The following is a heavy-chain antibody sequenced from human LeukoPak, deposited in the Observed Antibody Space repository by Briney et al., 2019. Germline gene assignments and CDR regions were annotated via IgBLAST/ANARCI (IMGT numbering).Heavy chain of an antibody. J-gene: IGHJ4*02. Sequence: GGSLRLPYAASGLNFTNSWMPWLRQAPRKGLEWVANIKQDGSTKHYVDSLKGLFTISRDNPKNSLYLQMNSLRADDTAVYYCARDTDGSFDYWGQGILVTVAS. D-gene: IGHD2-8*02. CDR2: IKQDGSTK. CDR1: GLNFTNSW. V-gene: IGHV3-7*01. CDR3: ARDTDGSFDY.